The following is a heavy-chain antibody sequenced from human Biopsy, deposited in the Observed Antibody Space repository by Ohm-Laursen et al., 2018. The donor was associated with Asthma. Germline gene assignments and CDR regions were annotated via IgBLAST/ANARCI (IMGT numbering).Heavy chain of an antibody. V-gene: IGHV3-9*01. CDR2: ISWNSGNI. Sequence: SLRLSCAVTGFSFDDCAMHWVRQAPGKGLEWVSSISWNSGNIDYAVSVKGRFTISRDNAKNSLYLQMQSLRPEDTAFYYCAKSADYYDSTDYLDFWGRGTLVTVSS. J-gene: IGHJ4*01. CDR1: GFSFDDCA. CDR3: AKSADYYDSTDYLDF. D-gene: IGHD3-22*01.